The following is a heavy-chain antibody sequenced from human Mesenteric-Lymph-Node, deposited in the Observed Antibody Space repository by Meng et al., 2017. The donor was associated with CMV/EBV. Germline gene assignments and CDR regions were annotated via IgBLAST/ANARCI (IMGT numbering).Heavy chain of an antibody. CDR3: ARADSGSAPDY. V-gene: IGHV1-18*01. CDR2: IGPYTGNT. CDR1: GYTFTMYG. J-gene: IGHJ4*02. Sequence: SCKSSGYTFTMYGLIWVRQAPGQGLEWVAWIGPYTGNTKYAQKFQGRVTTTTETSTSTAYMELRSLRSDDTAIYYCARADSGSAPDYWGQGTLVTVSS. D-gene: IGHD3-10*01.